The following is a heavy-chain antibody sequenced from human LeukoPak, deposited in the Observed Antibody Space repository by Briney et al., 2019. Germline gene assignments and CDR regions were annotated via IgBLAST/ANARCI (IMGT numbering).Heavy chain of an antibody. CDR2: IFYSGST. Sequence: SETLSLTYTVSGGSISSYFWSWIRQPPGKGLEWIGYIFYSGSTNYNPSLKSRVTISVDTSKNQFSLKVSSVTAADTAMYFCASSSVAKPPLEAFDIWGQGTMVTVSS. D-gene: IGHD5-12*01. CDR3: ASSSVAKPPLEAFDI. J-gene: IGHJ3*02. V-gene: IGHV4-59*08. CDR1: GGSISSYF.